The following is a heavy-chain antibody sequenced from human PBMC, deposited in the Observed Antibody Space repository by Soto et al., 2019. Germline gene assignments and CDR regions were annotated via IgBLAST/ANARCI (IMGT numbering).Heavy chain of an antibody. J-gene: IGHJ6*02. CDR2: ISVSADST. CDR3: AKTRGAMIYAISVYGMDV. CDR1: GFSFSSFA. V-gene: IGHV3-23*01. Sequence: EVQLLESGGGFIHPGGPLRLSCAASGFSFSSFAWTWVRQAPGRGLEGVSIISVSADSTFYADSVKGRFTISRDNSKSTLYLQINSLRAEDTAVYYCAKTRGAMIYAISVYGMDVWGQGTTVTVSS. D-gene: IGHD2-8*01.